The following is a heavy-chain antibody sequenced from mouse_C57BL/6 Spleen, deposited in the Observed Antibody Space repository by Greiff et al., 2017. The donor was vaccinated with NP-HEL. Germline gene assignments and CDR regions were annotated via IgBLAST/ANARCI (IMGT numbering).Heavy chain of an antibody. V-gene: IGHV1-64*01. D-gene: IGHD2-1*01. CDR3: ARENGNWNY. Sequence: QVQLQQPGAELVKPGASVKLSCKASGYTFTSYWMHWVKQRPGQGLEWIGMIHPNSGSTNYNEKFKSKATLTVDKSPSTAYMQHSSLTSEDSAVYYCARENGNWNYWGQGTTLTVSS. CDR1: GYTFTSYW. CDR2: IHPNSGST. J-gene: IGHJ2*01.